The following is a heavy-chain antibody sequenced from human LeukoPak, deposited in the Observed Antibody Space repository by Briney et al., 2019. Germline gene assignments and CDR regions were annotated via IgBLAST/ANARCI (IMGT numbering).Heavy chain of an antibody. D-gene: IGHD3-9*01. CDR1: GFTFSSYS. CDR3: ARDSRYFDWLIDYYFDY. CDR2: ISSSSSYI. J-gene: IGHJ4*02. V-gene: IGHV3-21*01. Sequence: GGSLRLSCAASGFTFSSYSMNWVRQAPGKGLEWVSSISSSSSYIYYADSVKGRFTISRDNAKNSLYLQMNSLRAEDTAVYYCARDSRYFDWLIDYYFDYWGQGTLVTVSS.